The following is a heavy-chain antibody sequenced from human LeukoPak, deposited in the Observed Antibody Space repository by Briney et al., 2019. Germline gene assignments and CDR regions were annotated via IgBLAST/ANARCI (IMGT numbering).Heavy chain of an antibody. D-gene: IGHD3-22*01. Sequence: GGSLRLSCAASGFTFSSHWMHWVRQAQGKGLVWVSRIKSDGSSTSYADSVKGRFTISRDSAKNTLYLQMNSLRAEDTAVYYCARDPDSSGYSTFQDWGQGTLVTVSS. CDR1: GFTFSSHW. CDR3: ARDPDSSGYSTFQD. CDR2: IKSDGSST. V-gene: IGHV3-74*01. J-gene: IGHJ1*01.